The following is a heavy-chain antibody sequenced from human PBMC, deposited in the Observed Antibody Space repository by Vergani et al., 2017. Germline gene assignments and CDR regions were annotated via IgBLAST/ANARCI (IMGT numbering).Heavy chain of an antibody. CDR3: AKDRATVLLWFGELYWGYGMDL. J-gene: IGHJ6*02. CDR1: GFTFSSYA. D-gene: IGHD3-10*01. CDR2: ISGSGGST. V-gene: IGHV3-23*01. Sequence: EVQLLESGGGLVKPGGSLRLSCAASGFTFSSYAMSWVRQAPGKGLEWVAAISGSGGSTYYADSVKGGFTISRANSKTTLYLQMNSLRAEDTAVYYCAKDRATVLLWFGELYWGYGMDLWGQGTTVTVSS.